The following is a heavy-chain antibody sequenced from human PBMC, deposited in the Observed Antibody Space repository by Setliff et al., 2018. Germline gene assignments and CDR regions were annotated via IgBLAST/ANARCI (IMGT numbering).Heavy chain of an antibody. Sequence: GASVKVSCKVSGYTLTELSMHWVRQAPGKGLEWMGGFDPEDGETIYAQKFQGRVTMTEDTSTDTAYMELSSLRSEDTAVYYCARGGYYYDSSGYYQASYYYYYGMDVWGQGTTVTVSS. CDR2: FDPEDGET. CDR3: ARGGYYYDSSGYYQASYYYYYGMDV. J-gene: IGHJ6*02. V-gene: IGHV1-24*01. CDR1: GYTLTELS. D-gene: IGHD3-22*01.